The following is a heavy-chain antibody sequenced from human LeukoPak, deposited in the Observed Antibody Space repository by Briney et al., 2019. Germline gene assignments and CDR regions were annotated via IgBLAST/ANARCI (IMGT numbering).Heavy chain of an antibody. Sequence: GGSLRLSCAASGFTFSSYAMHWVRQAPGKGLEWVAVISYDGSNKYYADSVKGRFTISRDNSKNTLYLQMNSLRAEDTAVYYCARGTPFGGYWGQGTLVTVSS. D-gene: IGHD3-16*01. CDR3: ARGTPFGGY. V-gene: IGHV3-30-3*01. CDR1: GFTFSSYA. J-gene: IGHJ4*02. CDR2: ISYDGSNK.